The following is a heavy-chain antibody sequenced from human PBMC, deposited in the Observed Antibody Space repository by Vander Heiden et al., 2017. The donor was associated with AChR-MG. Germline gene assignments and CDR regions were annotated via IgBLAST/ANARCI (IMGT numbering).Heavy chain of an antibody. CDR2: FSYDGSTK. J-gene: IGHJ4*02. D-gene: IGHD6-13*01. Sequence: QVQLVESGGGVVQPGKSLRLSCAASGYTFSSYNMHWVRQAPGKGLEWVAIFSYDGSTKYYGDSVKGRFTISRDNAKNTLYLQVDSLRAEDTAVYYCAKVGRPYMNAWYFVSWGQGTLVTVSS. CDR3: AKVGRPYMNAWYFVS. CDR1: GYTFSSYN. V-gene: IGHV3-30*18.